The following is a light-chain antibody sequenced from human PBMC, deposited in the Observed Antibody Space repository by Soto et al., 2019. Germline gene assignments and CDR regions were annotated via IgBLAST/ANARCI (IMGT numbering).Light chain of an antibody. V-gene: IGKV1-5*01. CDR2: DAS. J-gene: IGKJ1*01. CDR1: QSINAW. Sequence: DIQMTQSPSTLAASIGDRVTISCRASQSINAWLAWYQQKPGKAPKLLIYDASSLESGVPSRFSGSGSGTKFTLTISSLQPDDFATYYCQQYNSYSWTFGQGTKVEVK. CDR3: QQYNSYSWT.